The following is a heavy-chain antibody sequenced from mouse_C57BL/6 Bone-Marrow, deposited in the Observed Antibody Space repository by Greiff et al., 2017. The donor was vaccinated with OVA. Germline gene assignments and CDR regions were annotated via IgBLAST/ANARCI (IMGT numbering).Heavy chain of an antibody. CDR1: GFTFSDYG. J-gene: IGHJ4*01. D-gene: IGHD2-3*01. V-gene: IGHV5-17*01. Sequence: EVQRVESGGGLVKPGGSLKLSCAASGFTFSDYGMHWVRQAPEKGLEWVAYISSGSSTIYYADTVKGRVTISRDNAKNTLFLQMTSLRSEDTAMYYCASDGYYGAMDYWGQGTSVTVSS. CDR3: ASDGYYGAMDY. CDR2: ISSGSSTI.